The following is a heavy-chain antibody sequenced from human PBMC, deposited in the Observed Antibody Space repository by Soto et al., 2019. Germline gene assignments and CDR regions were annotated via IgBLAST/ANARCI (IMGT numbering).Heavy chain of an antibody. D-gene: IGHD4-17*01. J-gene: IGHJ3*02. Sequence: SETLSLTCSVSDGSISSGSYYWGWLRQPPGKGLEWIGSIFNSGTMYYNPSLKSRVTISVDTSKNQFSLKLNSVTAADTAVYYCARPTSTDLRDPFDIWGQGIMVTVS. CDR1: DGSISSGSYY. CDR3: ARPTSTDLRDPFDI. CDR2: IFNSGTM. V-gene: IGHV4-39*01.